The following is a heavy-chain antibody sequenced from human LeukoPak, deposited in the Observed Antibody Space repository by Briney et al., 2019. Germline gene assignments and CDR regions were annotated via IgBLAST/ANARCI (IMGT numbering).Heavy chain of an antibody. CDR1: GFTFSSYA. J-gene: IGHJ6*02. CDR2: ISGSGGST. D-gene: IGHD3-10*02. Sequence: GGSLRLSCAASGFTFSSYAMSWVRQAPGKGLEWVSAISGSGGSTYYADSVKGRFTIPRDNSKNTLYLQMNSLRAEDTAVYYCAKEDKLRSGSSLTYYYGMDVWGQGTTVTVSS. CDR3: AKEDKLRSGSSLTYYYGMDV. V-gene: IGHV3-23*01.